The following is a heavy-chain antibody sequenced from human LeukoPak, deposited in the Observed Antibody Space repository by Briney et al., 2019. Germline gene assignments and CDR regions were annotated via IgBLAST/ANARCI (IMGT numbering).Heavy chain of an antibody. CDR2: IGGSGSDT. D-gene: IGHD3-3*01. J-gene: IGHJ6*02. CDR3: AKTLRDLEWLTGELDV. V-gene: IGHV3-23*01. Sequence: GGSLRLSCAASGFSFDNYAMSWVRQTPGRGLEWVSAIGGSGSDTSYTDSVKGRFTISRDNSKSTLYLQMNSLRAEDTAVYHCAKTLRDLEWLTGELDVWGQGTAVTVSS. CDR1: GFSFDNYA.